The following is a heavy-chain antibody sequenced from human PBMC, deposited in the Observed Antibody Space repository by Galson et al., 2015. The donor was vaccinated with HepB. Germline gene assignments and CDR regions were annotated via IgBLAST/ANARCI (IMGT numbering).Heavy chain of an antibody. J-gene: IGHJ4*02. D-gene: IGHD3-22*01. CDR3: AKDGYYYDSSGYHDY. CDR1: GFTFSSYG. V-gene: IGHV3-30*18. CDR2: ISYDGSNK. Sequence: SLRLSCAASGFTFSSYGMHWVRQAPGKGLEWVAVISYDGSNKYYADSVKGRFTISRDNSKNTLYLQMNSLRAEDTAVYYCAKDGYYYDSSGYHDYWGQGTLVTVSS.